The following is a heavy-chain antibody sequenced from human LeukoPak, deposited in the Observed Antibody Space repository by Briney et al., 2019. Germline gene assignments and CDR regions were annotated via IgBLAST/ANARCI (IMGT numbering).Heavy chain of an antibody. J-gene: IGHJ4*02. CDR2: INSDGSST. CDR3: ARIPGGSGSQYDY. D-gene: IGHD3-10*01. V-gene: IGHV3-74*01. CDR1: GFTFSSYE. Sequence: PGGSLRLSCAASGFTFSSYEMNWVRQAPGKGLVWVSRINSDGSSTSYADSVKGRFTISRDNAKNTLHLQMNSLRAEDTAVYYCARIPGGSGSQYDYWGQGTLVTVSS.